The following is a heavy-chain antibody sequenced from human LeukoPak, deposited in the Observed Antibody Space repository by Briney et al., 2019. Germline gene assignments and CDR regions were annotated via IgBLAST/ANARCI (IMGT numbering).Heavy chain of an antibody. V-gene: IGHV4-39*01. D-gene: IGHD6-13*01. CDR3: ARHVGYSSSWYPDYYYYYYMDV. Sequence: SETLSLTCTVSGGSISSSSYYWGWIRQPPGKGLERIGSIYYSGSTYYNPSLKSRVTISVDTSMNQFSLKLSSVTAADTAVYYCARHVGYSSSWYPDYYYYYYMDVWGKGTTVTVSS. J-gene: IGHJ6*03. CDR2: IYYSGST. CDR1: GGSISSSSYY.